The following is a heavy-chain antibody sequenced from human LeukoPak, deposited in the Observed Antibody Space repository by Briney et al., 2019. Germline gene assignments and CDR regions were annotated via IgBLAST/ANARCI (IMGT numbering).Heavy chain of an antibody. CDR3: ASTDDFWSGPTDY. CDR2: IIPIFGTA. J-gene: IGHJ4*02. CDR1: GGTFSSYA. V-gene: IGHV1-69*13. Sequence: SVKVSCKASGGTFSSYAISWVRQAPGQGLEWMGGIIPIFGTANYAQKFQGRVTITADESTSTAYMELSSLRSEDTAVYYCASTDDFWSGPTDYWGQGTLVTVSS. D-gene: IGHD3-3*01.